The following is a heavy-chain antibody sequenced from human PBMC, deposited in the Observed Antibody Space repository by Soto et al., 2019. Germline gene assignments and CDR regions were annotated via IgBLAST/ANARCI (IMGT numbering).Heavy chain of an antibody. CDR2: INHSGST. CDR3: ARGITISGELIKYYFDY. Sequence: SETLSLTCAVYGGSFSGYYWSWIRQPPGKGLEWIGEINHSGSTNYNPSLKSRVTISVDTSKNQFSLQLNSVTAADTAVYYCARGITISGELIKYYFDYWDQGSL. CDR1: GGSFSGYY. J-gene: IGHJ4*02. D-gene: IGHD3-3*01. V-gene: IGHV4-34*01.